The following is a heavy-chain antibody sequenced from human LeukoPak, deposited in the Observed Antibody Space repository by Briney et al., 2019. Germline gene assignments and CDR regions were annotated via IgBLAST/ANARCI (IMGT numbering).Heavy chain of an antibody. CDR2: INPSGGST. Sequence: GASVKVSCKASGYTFTSYYMHWVRQAPGQGLEWMGIINPSGGSTSYAQKFQGRVTMTRDMSTSTVYMELSSLRAEDTAEYYCARLFGDVTIYDYWGQGTLVTVSS. J-gene: IGHJ4*02. CDR1: GYTFTSYY. CDR3: ARLFGDVTIYDY. D-gene: IGHD4-17*01. V-gene: IGHV1-46*01.